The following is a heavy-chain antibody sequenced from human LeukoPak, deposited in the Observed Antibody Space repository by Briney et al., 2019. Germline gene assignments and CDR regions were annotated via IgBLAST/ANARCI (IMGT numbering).Heavy chain of an antibody. CDR3: ARLADSYSSGNY. CDR2: IWYDGSNK. Sequence: PGGSLRLSCVASGFTFDNYGMSWVRQAPGKGLEWVAVIWYDGSNKYYADSVKGRFTISRDNSKNTLYLQMTSLRAEDTAVYYCARLADSYSSGNYWGQGTLVTVSS. CDR1: GFTFDNYG. J-gene: IGHJ4*02. V-gene: IGHV3-33*08. D-gene: IGHD6-19*01.